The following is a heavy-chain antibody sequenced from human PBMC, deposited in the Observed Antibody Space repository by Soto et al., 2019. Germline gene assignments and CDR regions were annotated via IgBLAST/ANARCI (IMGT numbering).Heavy chain of an antibody. CDR3: TRDFQGPLDYGMDV. CDR2: VKYDGSQT. V-gene: IGHV3-7*01. J-gene: IGHJ6*02. D-gene: IGHD1-1*01. CDR1: GFTFSSYW. Sequence: PGGSLRLSCADSGFTFSSYWMSWVRQAPGQGLEWVANVKYDGSQTYYVGSVKGRFTISRDNAKNSLYLQMNSLRAEDMAVYYCTRDFQGPLDYGMDVWGQGTTVTVSS.